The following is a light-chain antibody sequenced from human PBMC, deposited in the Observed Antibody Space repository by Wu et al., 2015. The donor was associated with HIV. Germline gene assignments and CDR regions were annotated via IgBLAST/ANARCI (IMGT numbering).Light chain of an antibody. J-gene: IGKJ3*01. CDR1: QSVSSSY. Sequence: EIVLTQSPGTLSLSPGERGTLSCRASQSVSSSYLAWFQQKPGQAPRLLIYGASIRATGVPDRFSGSGSGTDFTLTISRLEPEDIAVYYCQQYGSSFTFGPGTKVDLK. CDR3: QQYGSSFT. CDR2: GAS. V-gene: IGKV3-20*01.